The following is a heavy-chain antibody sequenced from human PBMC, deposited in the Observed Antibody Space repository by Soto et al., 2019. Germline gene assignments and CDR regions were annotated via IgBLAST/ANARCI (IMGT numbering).Heavy chain of an antibody. V-gene: IGHV1-18*04. Sequence: QVQLVQSGAEVKKPGASVKVSCKASGYTFTSYGISWVRQAPGQGLEWMGWISTYNGKTIYAQKLQDRVTMTTDTSTSTAYMELRSLRSDDTAVYFCATIRYYYNMGVWGQGTTVTVSS. CDR1: GYTFTSYG. CDR3: ATIRYYYNMGV. CDR2: ISTYNGKT. J-gene: IGHJ6*02.